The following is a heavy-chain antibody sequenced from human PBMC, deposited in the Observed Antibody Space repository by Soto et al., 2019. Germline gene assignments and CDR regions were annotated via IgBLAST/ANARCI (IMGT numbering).Heavy chain of an antibody. CDR2: INHSGST. CDR1: GGSFSGYY. V-gene: IGHV4-34*01. J-gene: IGHJ5*02. CDR3: VKDPRGSIRSNIGFDL. D-gene: IGHD1-1*01. Sequence: QVQLQQWGAGLLKPSETLSLTCAVYGGSFSGYYWSWIRQPPGKGLEWIGEINHSGSTNYNPTLNGRVTVAVNTSKNQFPLNPSTVTAAAAAVCYCVKDPRGSIRSNIGFDLWGQGTLVTGSS.